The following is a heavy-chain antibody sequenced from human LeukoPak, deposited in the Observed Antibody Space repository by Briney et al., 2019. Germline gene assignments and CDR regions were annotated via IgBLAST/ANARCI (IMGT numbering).Heavy chain of an antibody. D-gene: IGHD3-22*01. J-gene: IGHJ4*02. V-gene: IGHV3-53*01. CDR2: IYSGGST. CDR3: ATDLGYYDSRRDY. Sequence: GGSLRLSCAASGFTVSSNYMSWVRQAPGKGLEWVSVIYSGGSTYYADSVKGRFTISRDNSKNTLYLQMNSLRAEDTAVYYCATDLGYYDSRRDYWGQGTLVTVSS. CDR1: GFTVSSNY.